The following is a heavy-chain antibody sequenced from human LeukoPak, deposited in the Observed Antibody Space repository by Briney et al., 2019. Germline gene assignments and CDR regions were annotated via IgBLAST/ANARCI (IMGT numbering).Heavy chain of an antibody. CDR1: GYTFTSYD. CDR2: MNPNSGNT. V-gene: IGHV1-8*01. Sequence: AASVKVSCKASGYTFTSYDINWARQATGQGLEWMGWMNPNSGNTGYAQKFQGRVTMTRNTSISTAYMELSSLRSEDTAVYYCARGRVFRGDFDYWGQGTLVTVSS. D-gene: IGHD2-8*01. CDR3: ARGRVFRGDFDY. J-gene: IGHJ4*02.